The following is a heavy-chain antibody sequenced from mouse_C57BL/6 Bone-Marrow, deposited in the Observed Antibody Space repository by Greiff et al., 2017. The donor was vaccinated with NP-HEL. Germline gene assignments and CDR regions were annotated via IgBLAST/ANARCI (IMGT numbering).Heavy chain of an antibody. CDR1: GFTFSDYG. Sequence: EVKVVESGGGLVKPGGSLKLSCAASGFTFSDYGMHWVRQAPEKGLEWVAYISSGSSTIYYADTVKGRFTISRDNAKNTLFLPMTSLRAEDTAMYYCSRGGSSPHYYFDYWGQGTTLTVSS. CDR2: ISSGSSTI. J-gene: IGHJ2*01. D-gene: IGHD1-1*01. CDR3: SRGGSSPHYYFDY. V-gene: IGHV5-17*01.